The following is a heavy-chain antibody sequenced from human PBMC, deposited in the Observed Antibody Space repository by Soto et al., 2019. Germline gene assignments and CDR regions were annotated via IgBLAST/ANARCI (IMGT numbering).Heavy chain of an antibody. CDR1: GFTFSNYV. J-gene: IGHJ6*02. Sequence: GGSLRLSCAASGFTFSNYVMRWVRQAPGKGLEWVSTIGSGGNTAFADSVKGRFTISRDNSENNLYLQMNSLRVEDTAVYYCAKDVAARNYVAMDVWGQGTTVTVSS. CDR2: IGSGGNT. V-gene: IGHV3-23*01. CDR3: AKDVAARNYVAMDV. D-gene: IGHD6-6*01.